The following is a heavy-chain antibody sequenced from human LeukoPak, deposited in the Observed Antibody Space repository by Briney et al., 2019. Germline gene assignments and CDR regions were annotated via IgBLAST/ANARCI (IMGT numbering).Heavy chain of an antibody. J-gene: IGHJ4*02. CDR3: ARVSLGGSYYSPGYYFDY. Sequence: SETLSLTCTVSGGSISSGDYYWSWIHQPPGKGLEWIGYIYYSGSTYYNPSLKSRVTISVDTSKNQFSLKLSSVTAADTAVYYCARVSLGGSYYSPGYYFDYWGQGTLVTVSS. D-gene: IGHD1-26*01. V-gene: IGHV4-30-4*01. CDR1: GGSISSGDYY. CDR2: IYYSGST.